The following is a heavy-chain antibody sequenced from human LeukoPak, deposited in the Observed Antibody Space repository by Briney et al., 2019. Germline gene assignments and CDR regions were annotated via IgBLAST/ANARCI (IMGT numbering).Heavy chain of an antibody. Sequence: SETLSLTCAVYGGSFSGYYWSWIRQSPGKGLEWIGEINHSGSTNYNPSLKSRVTVSVDTSKNQFSLKLRFVTAADTAVYFCVREGASVTNFDFWGQGTQVTVSS. CDR2: INHSGST. V-gene: IGHV4-34*01. D-gene: IGHD1-26*01. CDR1: GGSFSGYY. J-gene: IGHJ4*02. CDR3: VREGASVTNFDF.